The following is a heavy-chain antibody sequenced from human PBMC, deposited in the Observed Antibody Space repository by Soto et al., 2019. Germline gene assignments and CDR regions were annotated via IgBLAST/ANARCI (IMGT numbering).Heavy chain of an antibody. CDR3: ARQAKQLWLLSYYYGMDV. J-gene: IGHJ6*02. D-gene: IGHD5-18*01. CDR1: GYSFTSYW. V-gene: IGHV5-51*01. Sequence: GESLKIPCKGSGYSFTSYWIGWVRQMPGKGLEWMGIIYPGDSDTRYSPSFQGQVTISADKSTSTAYLQWSSLKASDTAMYYCARQAKQLWLLSYYYGMDVWGQGTTVTVSS. CDR2: IYPGDSDT.